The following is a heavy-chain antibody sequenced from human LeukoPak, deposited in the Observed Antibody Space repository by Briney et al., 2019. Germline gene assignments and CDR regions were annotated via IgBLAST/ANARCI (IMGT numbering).Heavy chain of an antibody. CDR1: GYTFTSYN. J-gene: IGHJ2*01. D-gene: IGHD6-13*01. CDR3: ARDIAAAGVYWYFDL. CDR2: INPSGGST. Sequence: ASVKVSCKASGYTFTSYNMHWVRQAPGQGLEWMGIINPSGGSTSYAQKFQGRVTMTRDTSTSTVYMELSSLRSEDTAVYYCARDIAAAGVYWYFDLWGRGTLVTVSS. V-gene: IGHV1-46*01.